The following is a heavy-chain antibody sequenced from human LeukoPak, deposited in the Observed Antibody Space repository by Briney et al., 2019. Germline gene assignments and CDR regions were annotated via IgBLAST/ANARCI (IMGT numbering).Heavy chain of an antibody. J-gene: IGHJ4*02. V-gene: IGHV5-51*01. CDR1: GYSFTSYW. D-gene: IGHD5-18*01. CDR2: IYPGDSDT. CDR3: ARPKNKDTAMVPFDY. Sequence: GESLKISCKGSGYSFTSYWIGWVRPMPGKGLEWMGIIYPGDSDTRYSPSFQGQVTISADKSISTAYLQWSSLKASDTAMYYCARPKNKDTAMVPFDYWGQGTLVTVSS.